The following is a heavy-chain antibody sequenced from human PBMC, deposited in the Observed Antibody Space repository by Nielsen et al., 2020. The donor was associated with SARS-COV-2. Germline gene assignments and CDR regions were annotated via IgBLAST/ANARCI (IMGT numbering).Heavy chain of an antibody. D-gene: IGHD6-13*01. J-gene: IGHJ6*03. CDR1: GFTFSSYS. CDR2: ISRSSSYI. V-gene: IGHV3-21*01. Sequence: GGSLRHSCAASGFTFSSYSMNWVRQAPGKGLEWVSSISRSSSYIYYADSVKGRFTISRDNAKNSLYLQMNSLRAEDTAVYYCARDLAAAGTERYYYYYMDVWGKGTTVTVSS. CDR3: ARDLAAAGTERYYYYYMDV.